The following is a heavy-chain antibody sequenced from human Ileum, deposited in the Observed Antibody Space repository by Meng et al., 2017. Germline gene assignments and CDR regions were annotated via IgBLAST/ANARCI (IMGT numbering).Heavy chain of an antibody. D-gene: IGHD4-17*01. CDR3: ARRAHYGDPPR. V-gene: IGHV4-39*01. Sequence: QLRLQESGPGLVKPSETLALTGSVSSGSFTNHNYYWVWIRRPPGKGLEWIGSIYYGGSTYYNPSLKSRVTISVDTSTNQFSLKLISVTAADTAVYYCARRAHYGDPPRWGQGTLVTVSS. CDR2: IYYGGST. CDR1: SGSFTNHNYY. J-gene: IGHJ4*02.